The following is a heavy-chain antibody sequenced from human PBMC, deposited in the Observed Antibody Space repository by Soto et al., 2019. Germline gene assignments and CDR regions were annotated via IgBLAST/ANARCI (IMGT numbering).Heavy chain of an antibody. CDR2: IYYTGNT. CDR1: SASISSNIYY. CDR3: ARHSHEDHGDPNWFDP. Sequence: QVQLQESGPGLVKPSETLSLTCTVSSASISSNIYYWGWIRQPPGKGLEWIGSIYYTGNTFYNPSLKSRVTLSVDTSENQFSLRLFSVTAADTAVYYCARHSHEDHGDPNWFDPWGQGTLVTVSS. D-gene: IGHD4-17*01. J-gene: IGHJ5*02. V-gene: IGHV4-39*01.